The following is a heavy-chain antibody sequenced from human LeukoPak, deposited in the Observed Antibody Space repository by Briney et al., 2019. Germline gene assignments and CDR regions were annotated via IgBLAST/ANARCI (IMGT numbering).Heavy chain of an antibody. Sequence: SETLSLTCSISGISINTYFWTWIRQPAGQGLEWIGRIYTSGSTDYNPSLKSRVTMSVDTSKNQFSLNLYSVTAADTAVYYCARESKTYDGSGYYHDSWGQGTRVTVSS. V-gene: IGHV4-4*07. D-gene: IGHD3-22*01. CDR3: ARESKTYDGSGYYHDS. CDR2: IYTSGST. J-gene: IGHJ4*02. CDR1: GISINTYF.